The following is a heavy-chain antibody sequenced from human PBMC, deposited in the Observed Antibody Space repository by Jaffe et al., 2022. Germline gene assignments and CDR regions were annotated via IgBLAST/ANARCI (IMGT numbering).Heavy chain of an antibody. CDR2: MYTGGST. Sequence: QVQLQESGPGLVKPSQTLSLTCTVSGASISSGSYYWSWIRQPAGKGLEWIGHMYTGGSTNYNPSLKSRATISVDTSKNQFSLKLSSVTAADTAVYYCAREEGSLWFGAWGQGTLVTVSS. V-gene: IGHV4-61*02. J-gene: IGHJ5*02. CDR1: GASISSGSYY. CDR3: AREEGSLWFGA.